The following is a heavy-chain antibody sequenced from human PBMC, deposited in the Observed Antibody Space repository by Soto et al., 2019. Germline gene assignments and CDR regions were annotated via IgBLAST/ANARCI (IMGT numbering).Heavy chain of an antibody. Sequence: WTWLRQHPGKGLEWVGYIYYSGTTYYNPSLRSRVVISVDRSKNQFSLKLGSVTAADTAVYYCVREKGYGDYDYWGQGTLVTVSS. D-gene: IGHD4-17*01. CDR2: IYYSGTT. CDR3: VREKGYGDYDY. V-gene: IGHV4-31*02. J-gene: IGHJ4*02.